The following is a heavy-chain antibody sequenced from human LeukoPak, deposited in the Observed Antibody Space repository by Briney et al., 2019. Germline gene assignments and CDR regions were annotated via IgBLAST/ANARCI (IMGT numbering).Heavy chain of an antibody. CDR1: RVTFSNYW. Sequence: PGGSLRLSCAASRVTFSNYWMHWVRQAPGKGLVWVSRINSDGSSTSYADSVRGRFTISRDNAKNTLYLRMNSLRAEDTAVYYCASHGDYDAFDIWGQGTVVTVSS. J-gene: IGHJ3*02. V-gene: IGHV3-74*01. D-gene: IGHD4-17*01. CDR3: ASHGDYDAFDI. CDR2: INSDGSST.